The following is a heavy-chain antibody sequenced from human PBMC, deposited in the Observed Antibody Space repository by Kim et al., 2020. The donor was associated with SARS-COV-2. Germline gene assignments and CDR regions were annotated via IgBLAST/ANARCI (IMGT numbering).Heavy chain of an antibody. CDR3: AREQDCSGGSCYIDS. D-gene: IGHD2-15*01. Sequence: TQQSRVTSSVNTSKNQFSLKLSSVTAADTAVYYCAREQDCSGGSCYIDSWGQGTLVTVSS. V-gene: IGHV4-59*01. J-gene: IGHJ4*02.